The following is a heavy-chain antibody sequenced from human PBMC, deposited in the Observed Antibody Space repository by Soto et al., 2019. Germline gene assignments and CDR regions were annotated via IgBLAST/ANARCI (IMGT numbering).Heavy chain of an antibody. CDR1: GGTFSSYA. V-gene: IGHV1-69*13. J-gene: IGHJ4*02. Sequence: SVKVSCKASGGTFSSYAISWVQQAPGQGLEWMGGIIPIFGTANYAQKFQGRVTITADESTSTAYMELSSLRSEDTAVYYCAREQAYDSSGYYYFDYWGQGTLVTVSS. CDR2: IIPIFGTA. CDR3: AREQAYDSSGYYYFDY. D-gene: IGHD3-22*01.